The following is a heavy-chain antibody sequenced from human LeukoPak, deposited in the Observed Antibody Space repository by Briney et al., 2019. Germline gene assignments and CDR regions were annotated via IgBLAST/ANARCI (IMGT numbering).Heavy chain of an antibody. CDR1: GFTFSSYA. CDR3: AKTPSYSGSYYFDY. V-gene: IGHV3-23*01. CDR2: ISGSGGST. Sequence: GGSLRLSCAASGFTFSSYAMSRVRQAPGKGLEWVSAISGSGGSTYYADPVKGRFTISRDNSKNTLYLQMNSLRAEDTAVYYCAKTPSYSGSYYFDYWGQGTLVTVSS. D-gene: IGHD1-26*01. J-gene: IGHJ4*02.